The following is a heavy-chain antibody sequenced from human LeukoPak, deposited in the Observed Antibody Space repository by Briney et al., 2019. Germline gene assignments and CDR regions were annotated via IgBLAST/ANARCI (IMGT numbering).Heavy chain of an antibody. CDR2: ISNDGINK. V-gene: IGHV3-30-3*01. Sequence: QAGGSLRLSCAASGFTFSSYAMHWVRQAPGKGLEWVAVISNDGINKYYADSVKGRFTISRDNSKNTLYLQMNSLRAEGTAVYYCARDQSGSSGPNYYYAMDVWGQGTTVTVSS. J-gene: IGHJ6*02. CDR3: ARDQSGSSGPNYYYAMDV. CDR1: GFTFSSYA. D-gene: IGHD6-19*01.